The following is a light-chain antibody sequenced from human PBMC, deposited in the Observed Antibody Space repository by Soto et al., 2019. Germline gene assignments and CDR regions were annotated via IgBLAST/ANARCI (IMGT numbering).Light chain of an antibody. CDR3: QQYVTSPWA. J-gene: IGKJ1*01. V-gene: IGKV3-20*01. CDR2: GAS. Sequence: EIVLTQSPCTLSLSPGERATLSCRASQSVSSSFLAWYQQKPGQAPRLLIYGASNRATGIPDRFSGSGAGKDFTLTIRGLEPEDFAVYYCQQYVTSPWACGRGTKVAIE. CDR1: QSVSSSF.